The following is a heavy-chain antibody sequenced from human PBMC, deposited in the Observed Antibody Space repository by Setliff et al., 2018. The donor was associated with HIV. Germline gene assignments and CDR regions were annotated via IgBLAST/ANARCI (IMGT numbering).Heavy chain of an antibody. CDR3: ARDHMSVGAWVGATSRGLFQH. CDR1: GYTFITYY. D-gene: IGHD1-26*01. Sequence: GASVMVSCKASGYTFITYYMPWVRQAPGQGLEWMGIINPSGGSTNYAQKFQVRVTMTRDTSTSTVYMELSSLRSEDTAVYYCARDHMSVGAWVGATSRGLFQHWGQGTLVTVSS. CDR2: INPSGGST. V-gene: IGHV1-46*01. J-gene: IGHJ1*01.